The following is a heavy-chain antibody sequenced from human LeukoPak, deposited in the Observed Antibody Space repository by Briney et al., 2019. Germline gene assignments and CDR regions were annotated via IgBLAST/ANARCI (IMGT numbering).Heavy chain of an antibody. CDR1: GFTFSGSA. CDR3: TSSDYYGSGSYYCRDY. CDR2: IRSKANSYAT. V-gene: IGHV3-73*01. D-gene: IGHD3-10*01. J-gene: IGHJ4*02. Sequence: GGSLRLSCAASGFTFSGSAMHWVRQASGKGLEWVGRIRSKANSYATAYAASVKGRFTISRDDSKNTAYLQMNSLKTEDTAVYYCTSSDYYGSGSYYCRDYWGQGTLVTVSS.